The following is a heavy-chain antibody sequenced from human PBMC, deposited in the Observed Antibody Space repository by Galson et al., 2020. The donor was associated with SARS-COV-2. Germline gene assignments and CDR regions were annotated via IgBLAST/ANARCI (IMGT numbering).Heavy chain of an antibody. CDR1: GYSFTSYW. Sequence: KIGESLKISCKGSGYSFTSYWIGWVRQMPGKGLEWMGIIYPGDSDTRYSPSFQGQVTISADKSISTAYLHWSSLKASDTAMYYCARHGTRCDSSGYYYVTWGQGTLVTVSS. V-gene: IGHV5-51*01. J-gene: IGHJ5*02. D-gene: IGHD3-22*01. CDR3: ARHGTRCDSSGYYYVT. CDR2: IYPGDSDT.